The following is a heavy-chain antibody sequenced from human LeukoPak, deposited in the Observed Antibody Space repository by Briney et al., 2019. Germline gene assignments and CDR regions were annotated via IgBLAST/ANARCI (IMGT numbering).Heavy chain of an antibody. CDR2: IIPILGTA. V-gene: IGHV1-69*05. D-gene: IGHD4-17*01. CDR1: GGTLSSYA. J-gene: IGHJ4*02. Sequence: GASVKVSCKASGGTLSSYAISWVRQAPGQGLEWMGGIIPILGTANYAPKFQGRVTITTDESASTAYMVLSSLRSEDTAVYYCARLELPNDYGKERLEGDYFDYWGQGTLVTVSS. CDR3: ARLELPNDYGKERLEGDYFDY.